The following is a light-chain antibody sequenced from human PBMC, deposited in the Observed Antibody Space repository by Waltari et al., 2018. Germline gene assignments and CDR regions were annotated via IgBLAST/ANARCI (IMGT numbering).Light chain of an antibody. J-gene: IGKJ1*01. V-gene: IGKV2-30*01. Sequence: DVVRTQSPLSLPVILWQPASISCRSSQSLVSSDGNTYFNWFQQRPGQSPRRRVYKVSNRDAGVPDRCSGSGSGTDFTLRISRVEAEDVGVYYCMQGTHWPWTFGQGTKVEIK. CDR3: MQGTHWPWT. CDR2: KVS. CDR1: QSLVSSDGNTY.